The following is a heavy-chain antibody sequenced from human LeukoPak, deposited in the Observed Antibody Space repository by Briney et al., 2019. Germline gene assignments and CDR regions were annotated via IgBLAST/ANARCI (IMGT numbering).Heavy chain of an antibody. CDR3: ARVGIAYYYDSSGYYTDF. CDR1: GFTFNNYA. CDR2: IKQDGSEK. D-gene: IGHD3-22*01. V-gene: IGHV3-7*01. Sequence: GALRLSCAGSGFTFNNYAMSWVRQAPGKGLEWVANIKQDGSEKYYVDSVKGRFTISRDNAKNSLYLQMNSLRAEDTAVYYCARVGIAYYYDSSGYYTDFWGQGTLVTVSS. J-gene: IGHJ4*02.